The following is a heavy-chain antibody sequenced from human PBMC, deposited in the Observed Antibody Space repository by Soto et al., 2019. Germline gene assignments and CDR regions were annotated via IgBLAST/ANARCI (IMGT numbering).Heavy chain of an antibody. V-gene: IGHV3-7*01. D-gene: IGHD5-12*01. J-gene: IGHJ2*01. CDR3: ASWGFIVATNWYFDL. CDR2: IKQDGNEE. CDR1: GFTFSSYW. Sequence: ESGGGLVPPGGSLRLSCAASGFTFSSYWMSWVRQAPGKGLEWVANIKQDGNEESYGDSVKGRFTISRDNTKNSLFLQMNSLRAEDTAVYYCASWGFIVATNWYFDLWGRGTLVTVSS.